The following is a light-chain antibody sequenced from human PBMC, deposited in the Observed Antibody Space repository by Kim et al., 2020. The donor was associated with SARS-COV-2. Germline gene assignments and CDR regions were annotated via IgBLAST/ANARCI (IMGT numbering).Light chain of an antibody. V-gene: IGLV1-40*01. CDR2: GNS. CDR3: QTYDNSLSGYV. Sequence: QRVTISGTGSRSNIGAGYDVHWSRQLPGAAPKLLILGNSNRPSGVPDRFSGFKSGTSASLAITGLQADDEADYYCQTYDNSLSGYVFGTGTRVTVL. CDR1: RSNIGAGYD. J-gene: IGLJ1*01.